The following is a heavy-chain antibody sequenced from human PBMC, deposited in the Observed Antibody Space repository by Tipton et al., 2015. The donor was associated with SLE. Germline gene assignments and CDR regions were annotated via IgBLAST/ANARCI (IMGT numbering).Heavy chain of an antibody. Sequence: TLSLTCTVSGGSISSGGYYWSWIRQHPGKGLEWIGYIYYSGSTYYNPSLKSRVTISVDTSKNQFSLKLSSVTAADTAVYYCARGGGGSYFGSNWFDPWGQGTLVTVSS. J-gene: IGHJ5*02. CDR2: IYYSGST. CDR1: GGSISSGGYY. D-gene: IGHD1-26*01. V-gene: IGHV4-31*03. CDR3: ARGGGGSYFGSNWFDP.